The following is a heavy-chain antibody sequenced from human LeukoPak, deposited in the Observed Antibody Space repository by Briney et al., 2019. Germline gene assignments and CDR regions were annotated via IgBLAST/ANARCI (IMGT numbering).Heavy chain of an antibody. CDR1: GFSFNSDW. CDR3: ARDRSGSYIDY. V-gene: IGHV3-7*01. Sequence: GGSPRLSCAASGFSFNSDWMDWVRQAPGKGLEWVANIKHDESEKNYLDSVKGRFTISRDNAQNSLYLQMNGLRVEDTAVYYCARDRSGSYIDYWGRGTLVTVSS. J-gene: IGHJ4*02. D-gene: IGHD1-26*01. CDR2: IKHDESEK.